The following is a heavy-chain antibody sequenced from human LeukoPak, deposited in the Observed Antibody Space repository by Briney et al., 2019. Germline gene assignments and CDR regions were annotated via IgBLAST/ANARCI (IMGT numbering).Heavy chain of an antibody. V-gene: IGHV4-61*01. CDR2: IYYSGSA. CDR1: GGSVSSGSYY. Sequence: SETLSLTCTVSGGSVSSGSYYWSWIRQPPGKGLEWIGYIYYSGSAKYNPSLKSRVTISVDTSKNQFSLKLTSVTAADTAVYYCARHLGGSYYSPFDYWGRGTLVTVSS. CDR3: ARHLGGSYYSPFDY. J-gene: IGHJ4*02. D-gene: IGHD2-15*01.